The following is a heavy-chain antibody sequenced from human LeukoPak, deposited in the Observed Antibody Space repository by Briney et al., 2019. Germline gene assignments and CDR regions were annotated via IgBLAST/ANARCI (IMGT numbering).Heavy chain of an antibody. CDR3: ARRRVQTSTITEDNWFDP. CDR1: GGSINSYS. V-gene: IGHV4-59*08. Sequence: PSETLSLTCTVSGGSINSYSWNWIRQPPGKGLGWIGYIYYSGSSNYNPSLKSRVTMSVDTSKNQFSLKLSSVTPADTAVYYCARRRVQTSTITEDNWFDPWGQGTTVTVSS. CDR2: IYYSGSS. D-gene: IGHD5-24*01. J-gene: IGHJ5*01.